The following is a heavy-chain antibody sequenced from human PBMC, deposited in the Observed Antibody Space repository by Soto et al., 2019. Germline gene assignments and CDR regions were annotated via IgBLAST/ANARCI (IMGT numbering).Heavy chain of an antibody. D-gene: IGHD4-17*01. Sequence: SETLSLTCSVSGYSIGNGYYWGWIRQTPGXGLEWIGSFYRSGRTYSNPSLKSRITISMDTSKNQFSLRLSSVTTADTALYYCARTTAVPNTLRSRYFFDYWGQGTLVTVSS. J-gene: IGHJ4*02. V-gene: IGHV4-38-2*02. CDR3: ARTTAVPNTLRSRYFFDY. CDR1: GYSIGNGYY. CDR2: FYRSGRT.